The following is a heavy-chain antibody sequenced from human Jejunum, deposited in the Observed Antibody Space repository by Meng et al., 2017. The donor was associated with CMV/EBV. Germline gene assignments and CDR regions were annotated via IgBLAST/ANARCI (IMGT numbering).Heavy chain of an antibody. D-gene: IGHD6-13*01. V-gene: IGHV1-46*01. J-gene: IGHJ6*02. CDR3: ARECFAGYNYFGMDV. CDR2: INPSDGSA. Sequence: SGYPFTSYFLPWVRQAPGQGLEWMGIINPSDGSASYGTKFQGRVTMTRDTSTRTVFMDVSSLTSEDTAVYYCARECFAGYNYFGMDVWGQGTTVTVSS. CDR1: GYPFTSYF.